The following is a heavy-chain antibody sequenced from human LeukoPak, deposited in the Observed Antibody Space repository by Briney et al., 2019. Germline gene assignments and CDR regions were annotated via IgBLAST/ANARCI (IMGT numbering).Heavy chain of an antibody. CDR2: IFYTGST. CDR3: ARETAASGTFDD. D-gene: IGHD6-13*01. J-gene: IGHJ4*02. CDR1: GDSINSGGYF. Sequence: SETLSFTCTVSGDSINSGGYFWSWTRQHPGKGLEWIGYIFYTGSTSYNPSLMSRVDISVDTSKNQFSLRLSSVTAADTAVYYCARETAASGTFDDWGQGTLVTVSS. V-gene: IGHV4-31*03.